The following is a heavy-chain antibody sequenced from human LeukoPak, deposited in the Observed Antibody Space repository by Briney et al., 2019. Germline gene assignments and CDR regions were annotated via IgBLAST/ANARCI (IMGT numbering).Heavy chain of an antibody. CDR2: ISGSGGSP. D-gene: IGHD2-2*01. CDR3: ARGNNEYQLDY. Sequence: QPGGSLRLSCAASGFTFGSYAMSWVCQAPGKGLEWVSTISGSGGSPYYADSVKGRFSISRDNAKNSLYLQMNSLGAEDTAVYYCARGNNEYQLDYWGQGTLVTVSS. V-gene: IGHV3-23*01. CDR1: GFTFGSYA. J-gene: IGHJ4*02.